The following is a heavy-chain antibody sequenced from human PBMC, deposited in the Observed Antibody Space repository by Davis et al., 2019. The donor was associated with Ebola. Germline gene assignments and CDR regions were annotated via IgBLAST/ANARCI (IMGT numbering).Heavy chain of an antibody. V-gene: IGHV3-7*01. J-gene: IGHJ6*03. CDR1: GFSFSSYW. CDR3: VRGRTYFYYYMDV. CDR2: IKLDGSEK. Sequence: GESLKISCAASGFSFSSYWMSWVRQAPGKGLEWVANIKLDGSEKYYVESVKGRFTISRDNARNSLDLQMTSLRAEDTAVYYCVRGRTYFYYYMDVWGKGTTVTVSS.